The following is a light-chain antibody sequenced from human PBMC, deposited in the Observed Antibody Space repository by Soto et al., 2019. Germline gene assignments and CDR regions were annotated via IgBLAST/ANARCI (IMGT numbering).Light chain of an antibody. CDR2: DAS. Sequence: DVQMTQSPSSLSASVGDRVTITCRASQSISSWLAWYQQKPGKAPKLLIYDASSLQSGVPSRFSGSGSGTQFTLTISSLQPEDSATYYCQQSYGSPPFTFGPGTKVDIK. J-gene: IGKJ3*01. V-gene: IGKV1-39*01. CDR1: QSISSW. CDR3: QQSYGSPPFT.